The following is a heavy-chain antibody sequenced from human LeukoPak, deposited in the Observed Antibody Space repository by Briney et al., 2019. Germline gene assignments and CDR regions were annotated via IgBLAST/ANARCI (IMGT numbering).Heavy chain of an antibody. D-gene: IGHD3-10*01. V-gene: IGHV4-31*03. CDR3: ARGLFNSLPVRGYYFDY. CDR1: GGSISSGGYY. Sequence: SETLSLTCTVSGGSISSGGYYWSWIRQHPGKGLEWIGYIYYSGSTYYNPSLKSRVTTSVDTSKNQFSLKLSSVTAADTAVYYCARGLFNSLPVRGYYFDYWGQGTLVTVSS. J-gene: IGHJ4*02. CDR2: IYYSGST.